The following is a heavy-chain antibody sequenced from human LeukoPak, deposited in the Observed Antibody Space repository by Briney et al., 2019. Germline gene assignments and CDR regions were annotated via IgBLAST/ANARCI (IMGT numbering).Heavy chain of an antibody. CDR2: IDWDDDK. CDR3: ARIRITMVRGVIRGAFDI. Sequence: ESGPTLVNPTQTLTLTCTFSGFSLSTSGMCVSWIRQPPGKALEWLARIDWDDDKYYSTSLKTRLTISKDTPKNQVVLTMTNMDPVDTATYYCARIRITMVRGVIRGAFDIWGQGTMVTVSS. V-gene: IGHV2-70*11. J-gene: IGHJ3*02. CDR1: GFSLSTSGMC. D-gene: IGHD3-10*01.